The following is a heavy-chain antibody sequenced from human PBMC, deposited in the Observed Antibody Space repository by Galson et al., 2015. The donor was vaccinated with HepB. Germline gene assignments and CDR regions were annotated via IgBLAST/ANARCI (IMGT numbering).Heavy chain of an antibody. Sequence: SLRLSCAASGFTFSSYGMHWVRQAPGKGLEWVAVISYDGSNKYYADSVKGRFTISRDNSKNTLYLQMNSLRAEDTAVYYCAKDPGVFGAAYYGMDVWGQGTTVTVSS. V-gene: IGHV3-30*18. CDR2: ISYDGSNK. CDR1: GFTFSSYG. D-gene: IGHD3-3*01. J-gene: IGHJ6*02. CDR3: AKDPGVFGAAYYGMDV.